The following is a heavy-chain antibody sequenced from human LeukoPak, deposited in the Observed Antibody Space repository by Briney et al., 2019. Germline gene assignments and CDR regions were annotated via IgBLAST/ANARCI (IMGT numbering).Heavy chain of an antibody. V-gene: IGHV3-21*01. CDR3: ARVVLLWFGESDNWFDP. Sequence: GGSLRLSCAASGFTFSRYSMNWVRQAPGKGLEWVSSISSSSSYIYYADSVKGRFTISRDNAKNSLYLQMNSLRAEDTAVYYCARVVLLWFGESDNWFDPWGQGTLVTVSS. J-gene: IGHJ5*02. CDR1: GFTFSRYS. CDR2: ISSSSSYI. D-gene: IGHD3-10*01.